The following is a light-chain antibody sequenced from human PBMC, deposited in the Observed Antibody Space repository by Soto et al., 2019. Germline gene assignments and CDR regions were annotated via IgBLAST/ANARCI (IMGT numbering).Light chain of an antibody. CDR2: DAS. CDR1: QHISNY. V-gene: IGKV1-33*01. Sequence: DIQMTQYTSTLSGSVGDRVTITCQANQHISNYLNWYQQKPGKAPNLLIYDASNLEIGVPSRFSGSGSGTHFTLTISSLQTEDIGTYYCQQYDILPITFGRGTRLEI. J-gene: IGKJ5*01. CDR3: QQYDILPIT.